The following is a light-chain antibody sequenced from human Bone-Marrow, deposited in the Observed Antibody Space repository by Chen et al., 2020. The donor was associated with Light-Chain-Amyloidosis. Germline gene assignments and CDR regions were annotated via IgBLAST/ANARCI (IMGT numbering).Light chain of an antibody. CDR3: SSYTSSSLPYV. Sequence: QSALTQPASVSGSPGQSITISCPGTSSDVGYYNYVSWYQQYPGKAPKLVMSEVNKRPSGVSNRFSGSKSGNTASLTISRLQAEDEADYYCSSYTSSSLPYVFGTGTKVTVL. CDR1: SSDVGYYNY. CDR2: EVN. J-gene: IGLJ1*01. V-gene: IGLV2-14*01.